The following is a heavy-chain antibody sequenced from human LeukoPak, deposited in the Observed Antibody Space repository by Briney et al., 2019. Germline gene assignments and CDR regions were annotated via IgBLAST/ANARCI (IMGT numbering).Heavy chain of an antibody. D-gene: IGHD3-22*01. J-gene: IGHJ4*02. CDR3: ASLSFDSSDPFDY. V-gene: IGHV5-51*01. Sequence: GESLKISCKSSGYSFTSYWIGWVRQMPGKGLEWMGILYPGDSDTRYSPSFQGQVTISADRSITTAYLQWSSLKASDTAMYFCASLSFDSSDPFDYWGQGTLVTVSS. CDR1: GYSFTSYW. CDR2: LYPGDSDT.